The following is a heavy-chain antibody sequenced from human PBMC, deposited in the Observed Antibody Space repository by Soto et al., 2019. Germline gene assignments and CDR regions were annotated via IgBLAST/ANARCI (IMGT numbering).Heavy chain of an antibody. D-gene: IGHD3-22*01. V-gene: IGHV1-3*01. CDR2: ITAGKGDT. Sequence: ASVKVSCKASGYTFASYSLQWMRQAPGQGLKWMGWITAGKGDTEYSQKFQGRVAITRDTSADMAYMELSSLRSEDTAVYYCAKVVRNDDSAYSLFDYWGQGTLVTVSS. CDR1: GYTFASYS. J-gene: IGHJ4*02. CDR3: AKVVRNDDSAYSLFDY.